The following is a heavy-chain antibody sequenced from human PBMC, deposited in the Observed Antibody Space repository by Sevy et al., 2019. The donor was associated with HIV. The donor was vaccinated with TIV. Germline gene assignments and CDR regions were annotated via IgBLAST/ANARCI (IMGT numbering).Heavy chain of an antibody. CDR3: ATDHIWQLGDALDI. Sequence: GGSLRLSCAASGFTFSSYAMSWVRQAPGKGLEWVSGLSGNGGSTNYADSVKGRFALSRDNSKNTLYLQMNNLRAEDTAIYFCATDHIWQLGDALDIWGQGSMVTVSS. CDR1: GFTFSSYA. CDR2: LSGNGGST. J-gene: IGHJ3*02. V-gene: IGHV3-23*01. D-gene: IGHD1-1*01.